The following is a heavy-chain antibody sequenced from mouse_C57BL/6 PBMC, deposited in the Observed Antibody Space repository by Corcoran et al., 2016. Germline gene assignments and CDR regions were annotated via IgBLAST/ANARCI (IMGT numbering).Heavy chain of an antibody. CDR2: INPNNGGT. Sequence: EVQLQQYRPELVRPGASVKVACKASGYTVTEYYMNWVKQSPGKSLEWIGDINPNNGGTSYNQKFKGKATLTVDKSYSTAYMELRSLTSEDSAVYYCARSTVGYFYVWGTGTTVTVS. CDR3: ARSTVGYFYV. V-gene: IGHV1-26*01. CDR1: GYTVTEYY. J-gene: IGHJ1*03. D-gene: IGHD1-1*01.